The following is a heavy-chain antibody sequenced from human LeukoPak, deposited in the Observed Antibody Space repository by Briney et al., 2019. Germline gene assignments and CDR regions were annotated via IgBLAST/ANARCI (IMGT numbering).Heavy chain of an antibody. Sequence: ASVKVSCKASGYTFTSYYMHWVRQAPGQGLEWMGIINPSGGSTSYAQKFQGRVTMTRDTSTSTVYMELSSLRAEDTAVYYCAKVRGIFYGSVNYDYWGQGTLVTVSS. CDR2: INPSGGST. D-gene: IGHD3-10*01. V-gene: IGHV1-46*01. CDR3: AKVRGIFYGSVNYDY. CDR1: GYTFTSYY. J-gene: IGHJ4*02.